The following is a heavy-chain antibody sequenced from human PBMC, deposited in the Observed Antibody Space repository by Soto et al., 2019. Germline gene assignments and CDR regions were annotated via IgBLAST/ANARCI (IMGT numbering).Heavy chain of an antibody. CDR1: GGSISSSNW. J-gene: IGHJ6*02. CDR2: IYHSGST. Sequence: SETLSLTCAVSGGSISSSNWRSWVRQPPGKGLEWIGEIYHSGSTNYNPSLKSRVTISVDKSKNQFSLKLSSVTAADTAVYYCAREGCGYSYGSNSYYYYYCIDVWGQGTTVTVSS. CDR3: AREGCGYSYGSNSYYYYYCIDV. D-gene: IGHD5-18*01. V-gene: IGHV4-4*02.